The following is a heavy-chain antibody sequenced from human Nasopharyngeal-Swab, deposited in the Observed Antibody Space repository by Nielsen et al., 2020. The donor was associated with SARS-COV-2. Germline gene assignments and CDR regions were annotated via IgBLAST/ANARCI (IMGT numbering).Heavy chain of an antibody. D-gene: IGHD3-22*01. V-gene: IGHV3-33*05. CDR1: GFTFSAYG. J-gene: IGHJ3*02. CDR2: ISYDGSTE. Sequence: GGSLRLSCATSGFTFSAYGLHWVRQAPGKGLEWVAVISYDGSTEYYADSVRGRFTISRDNARQSVYLEMERLRDDDTAVYYCTRDFYTGHYYEAFDIWGQGTMVTVSS. CDR3: TRDFYTGHYYEAFDI.